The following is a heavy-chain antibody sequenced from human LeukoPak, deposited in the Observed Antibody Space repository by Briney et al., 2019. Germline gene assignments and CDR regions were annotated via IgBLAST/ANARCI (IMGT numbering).Heavy chain of an antibody. CDR2: INHSGST. J-gene: IGHJ3*02. Sequence: SETLSLTCAVYGGSFSGYYWSWIRQPPGKGLEWIGEINHSGSTNYNPSLKSRVTISVDTSKNQFSLKLSSVTAADTAVYYCARHACRWCNVAFDIWRQGTMATVSS. CDR1: GGSFSGYY. D-gene: IGHD2-8*01. V-gene: IGHV4-34*01. CDR3: ARHACRWCNVAFDI.